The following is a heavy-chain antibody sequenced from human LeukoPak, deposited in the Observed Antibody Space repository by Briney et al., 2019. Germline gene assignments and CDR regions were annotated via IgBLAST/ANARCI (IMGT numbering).Heavy chain of an antibody. CDR3: ARPRMDGAFDI. V-gene: IGHV3-48*03. D-gene: IGHD3/OR15-3a*01. J-gene: IGHJ3*02. CDR1: GFTFSSYE. CDR2: ISSSGSTI. Sequence: GGSLRLSCAASGFTFSSYEMNWVRQAPGKGLEWVSHISSSGSTIYYADSVKGRFTISRDNAKNSLYLQMNSLRAEDTAVYYCARPRMDGAFDIWGQGTMVTVSS.